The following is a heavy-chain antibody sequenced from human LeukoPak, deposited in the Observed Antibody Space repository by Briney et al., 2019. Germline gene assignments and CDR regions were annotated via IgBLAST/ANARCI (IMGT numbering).Heavy chain of an antibody. J-gene: IGHJ5*02. CDR2: INHSGST. CDR3: ARAWGIAAAGSIDP. V-gene: IGHV4-34*01. CDR1: GGSFSGYY. D-gene: IGHD6-13*01. Sequence: PSETLSLTCAVYGGSFSGYYWSWIRQPPGKGLEWIGEINHSGSTNYNPSLKSRVTISVDTSKNQFSLKLSSVTAADTAVYYCARAWGIAAAGSIDPWGQGTLVTVSS.